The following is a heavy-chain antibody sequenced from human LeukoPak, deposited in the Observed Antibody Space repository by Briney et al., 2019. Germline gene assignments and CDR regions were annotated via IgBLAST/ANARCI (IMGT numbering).Heavy chain of an antibody. Sequence: PSETLSLTCTVSGGSISSYYWSWIRQPPGKGLEWIGYIYYSGSTNYNPSLKSRVTISADTSKNQFSLKLSSVTAADTAVYYCARASGSDYYDSSGYYAFDYWGQGTLVTVSS. CDR1: GGSISSYY. J-gene: IGHJ4*02. D-gene: IGHD3-22*01. CDR3: ARASGSDYYDSSGYYAFDY. V-gene: IGHV4-59*01. CDR2: IYYSGST.